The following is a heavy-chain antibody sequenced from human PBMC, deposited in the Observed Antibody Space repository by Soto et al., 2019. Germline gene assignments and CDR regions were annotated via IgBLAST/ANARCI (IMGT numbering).Heavy chain of an antibody. CDR3: APGNFYDSPGFPNGSAP. V-gene: IGHV3-30*09. CDR2: ISFDGSNK. Sequence: QVQLVQSGGGVVQPWRSLRLSCAASGLTFRGYAMHWVRQAPGKGLEWLAVISFDGSNKYYADSVKGRFVISRDNSKNTLYLQMNSLRPEETAVCYCAPGNFYDSPGFPNGSAPWGQGTLVTVSS. D-gene: IGHD3-22*01. J-gene: IGHJ5*02. CDR1: GLTFRGYA.